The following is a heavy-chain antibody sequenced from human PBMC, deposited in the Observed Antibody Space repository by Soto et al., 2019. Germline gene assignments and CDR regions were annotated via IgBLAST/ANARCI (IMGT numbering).Heavy chain of an antibody. CDR2: IYYSGST. Sequence: SETLSLTCTVSGGSISSSSYYWGWIRQPPGKGLEWIGSIYYSGSTYYNPSLKSRVTISVDTSKNQFSLKLSSVTAADTAVYYCASTTVTTPYWYFDLWGRGTLVTVSS. D-gene: IGHD4-17*01. V-gene: IGHV4-39*01. CDR1: GGSISSSSYY. CDR3: ASTTVTTPYWYFDL. J-gene: IGHJ2*01.